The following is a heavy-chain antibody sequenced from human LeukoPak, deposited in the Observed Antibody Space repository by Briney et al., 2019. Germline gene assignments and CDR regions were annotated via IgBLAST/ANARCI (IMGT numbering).Heavy chain of an antibody. V-gene: IGHV3-7*02. CDR1: GCTFSRSW. CDR3: ARHGDYCFDL. D-gene: IGHD2-21*01. Sequence: GGTLRLSCAASGCTFSRSWRGWVRQAPGKGLEWVANIKQDGTSKYYVDSVIGRFTISRDKAENSVYLQMNSLSAGYTTVYYCARHGDYCFDLWGPGTRVTVSS. J-gene: IGHJ4*02. CDR2: IKQDGTSK.